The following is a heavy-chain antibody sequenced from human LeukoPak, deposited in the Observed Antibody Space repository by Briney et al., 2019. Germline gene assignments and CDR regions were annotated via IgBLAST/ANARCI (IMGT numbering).Heavy chain of an antibody. CDR1: GFTFSSYG. CDR2: IWYDGSNK. D-gene: IGHD2-15*01. V-gene: IGHV3-33*01. J-gene: IGHJ6*02. CDR3: ARDKQAIGSGYYYYGMDV. Sequence: GGSLRLSCAASGFTFSSYGMHWVRQAPGKGLEWVAVIWYDGSNKYYADSVKGRFTISRDNSKNTLYLQMNSLRAGDTAVYYCARDKQAIGSGYYYYGMDVWGQGTTVTVSS.